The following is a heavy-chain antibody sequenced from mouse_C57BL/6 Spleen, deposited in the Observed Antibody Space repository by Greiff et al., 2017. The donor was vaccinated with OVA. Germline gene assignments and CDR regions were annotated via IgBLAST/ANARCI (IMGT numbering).Heavy chain of an antibody. CDR3: AISYYGSSLAFDY. Sequence: EVQLQQSGPVLVKPGASVKMSCKASGYTFTDYYMNWVKQSHGKSLEWIGVINPYNGGTSYNQKFKGKATLTVDKSSSTSYMELNSLTSEDSAVYYCAISYYGSSLAFDYWGQGTTLTVSS. CDR2: INPYNGGT. J-gene: IGHJ2*01. V-gene: IGHV1-19*01. CDR1: GYTFTDYY. D-gene: IGHD1-1*01.